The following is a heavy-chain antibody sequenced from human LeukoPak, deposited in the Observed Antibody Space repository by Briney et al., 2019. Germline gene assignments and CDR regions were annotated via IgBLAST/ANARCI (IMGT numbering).Heavy chain of an antibody. J-gene: IGHJ6*04. CDR2: IKSDGSNT. CDR3: ARDGTPIHGSGWVYMDV. Sequence: GGSLRLSCAASGFTFSSYWMHWVRQAPGKGLVWVSRIKSDGSNTNYADSVKGRFTISRDNAKNTLHLQMNSLRAEDTAVYYCARDGTPIHGSGWVYMDVWGKGTTVTISS. CDR1: GFTFSSYW. V-gene: IGHV3-74*01. D-gene: IGHD6-25*01.